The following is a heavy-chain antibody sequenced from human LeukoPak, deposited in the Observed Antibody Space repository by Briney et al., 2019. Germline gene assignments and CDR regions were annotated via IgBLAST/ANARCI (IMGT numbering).Heavy chain of an antibody. CDR3: ARHGQTAGYPLDY. CDR2: IHDSGST. CDR1: GGSISGYY. V-gene: IGHV4-59*08. Sequence: SETLSLTCTVCGGSISGYYWSWIRQPRGKGREGITYIHDSGSTNNTPPLKRRLTTSVDTSKNQLSLKLNSLTDAATAVYYCARHGQTAGYPLDYWGQATLVSVPS. D-gene: IGHD5-12*01. J-gene: IGHJ4*02.